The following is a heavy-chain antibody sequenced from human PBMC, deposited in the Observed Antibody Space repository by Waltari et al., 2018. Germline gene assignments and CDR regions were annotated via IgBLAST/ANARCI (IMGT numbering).Heavy chain of an antibody. Sequence: EVQLVESGGGLVQPGGSLRLSCAASGFTFSSYAMSWVRQAPGKGLGWVSAISGSGGSTYYADSVKGRFTISRDNPKNTLYLQMNSLRAEDTAVYYCAKDRHSNYVTYYFDYWGQGTLVTVSS. CDR1: GFTFSSYA. D-gene: IGHD4-4*01. J-gene: IGHJ4*02. CDR3: AKDRHSNYVTYYFDY. CDR2: ISGSGGST. V-gene: IGHV3-23*04.